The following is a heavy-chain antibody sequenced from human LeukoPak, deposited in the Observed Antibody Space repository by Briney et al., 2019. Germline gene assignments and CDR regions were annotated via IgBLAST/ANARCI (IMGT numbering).Heavy chain of an antibody. D-gene: IGHD6-19*01. CDR3: ARARIAVAGRHFDY. J-gene: IGHJ4*02. CDR1: GFTFSSYW. Sequence: PGGSLRLSCAASGFTFSSYWMSWVRQAPGKGLEWVANIKQDGSEKYYVDSVKGRFTISRDNAKNSLYLQMNSLRAEDTAVYCGARARIAVAGRHFDYWGQGTLVTVSS. CDR2: IKQDGSEK. V-gene: IGHV3-7*01.